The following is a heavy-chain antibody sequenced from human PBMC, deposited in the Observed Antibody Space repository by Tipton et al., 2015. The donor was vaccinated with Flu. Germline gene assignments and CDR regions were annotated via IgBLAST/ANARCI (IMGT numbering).Heavy chain of an antibody. D-gene: IGHD3-9*01. J-gene: IGHJ4*02. V-gene: IGHV3-33*01. CDR3: ARGYDILTDGGGYFDY. CDR1: GFTFSSYA. CDR2: IWYDGSNK. Sequence: SLRLSCAASGFTFSSYAMHWVRQAPGKGLEWVAGIWYDGSNKYYADSVKGRFTISRDNSKNTLYLQMNSLRAEVTAVYYCARGYDILTDGGGYFDYWGQGTLVTVSS.